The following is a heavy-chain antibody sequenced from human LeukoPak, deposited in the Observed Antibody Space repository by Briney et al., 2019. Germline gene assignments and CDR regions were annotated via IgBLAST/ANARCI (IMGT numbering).Heavy chain of an antibody. CDR1: GYKFTDDY. J-gene: IGHJ4*02. V-gene: IGHV1-2*02. CDR3: APTAEAYTSWWKV. Sequence: ASMTVSCKASGYKFTDDYMHWVRQAPGQGLEFMGWINPDSGFTNYAQKFKGRVTMTRDTSISTAYLEVRSLTSDDTAVYYCAPTAEAYTSWWKVWGQGTLVTVSS. D-gene: IGHD3-16*01. CDR2: INPDSGFT.